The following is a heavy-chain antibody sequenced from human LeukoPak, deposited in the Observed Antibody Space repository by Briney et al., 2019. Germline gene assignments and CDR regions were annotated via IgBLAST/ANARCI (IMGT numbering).Heavy chain of an antibody. D-gene: IGHD2-2*01. J-gene: IGHJ4*02. Sequence: SVKVSCKASGGTFSSYAISWVRQAPGQGLEWMGGSIPIFGTANYAQKFQGRVTITADESTSTAYMELSSLRSEDTAVYYCASRGYCSSTSCYAGMDYWGQGTLVTVSS. V-gene: IGHV1-69*13. CDR2: SIPIFGTA. CDR1: GGTFSSYA. CDR3: ASRGYCSSTSCYAGMDY.